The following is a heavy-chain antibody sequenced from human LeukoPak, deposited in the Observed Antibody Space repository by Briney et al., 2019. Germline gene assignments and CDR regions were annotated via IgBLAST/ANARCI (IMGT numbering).Heavy chain of an antibody. CDR2: ISGYNGNT. CDR3: ARDRGVDYYDSSGYSRLGDY. D-gene: IGHD3-22*01. Sequence: ASVKVSCKASGYTFTSYTISWVRQAPGQGLEWMGWISGYNGNTHYAQKVQGRVTMTTDTSTSTAYMELRSLRSDDTAVYYCARDRGVDYYDSSGYSRLGDYWGQGTLVTVSS. V-gene: IGHV1-18*01. CDR1: GYTFTSYT. J-gene: IGHJ4*02.